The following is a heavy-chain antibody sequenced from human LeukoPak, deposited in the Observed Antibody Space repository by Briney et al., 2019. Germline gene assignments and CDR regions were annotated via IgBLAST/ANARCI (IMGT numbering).Heavy chain of an antibody. Sequence: PSETLSLTCAVYGGSFSGYYWSWIRQPPGKGLEWIGEINHSGSTNYNPSLKSRVTISVDTSKNQFSLKLSSVTAADTAVYYCARGYYGSGFFLSFFDYWGQGTLVTVSS. CDR3: ARGYYGSGFFLSFFDY. D-gene: IGHD3-10*01. V-gene: IGHV4-34*01. CDR1: GGSFSGYY. CDR2: INHSGST. J-gene: IGHJ4*02.